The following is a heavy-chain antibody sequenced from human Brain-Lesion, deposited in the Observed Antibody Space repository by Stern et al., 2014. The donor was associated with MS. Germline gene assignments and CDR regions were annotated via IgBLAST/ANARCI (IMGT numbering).Heavy chain of an antibody. CDR2: FDPEDRET. D-gene: IGHD1-26*01. CDR3: ATLSPGAGGNYYRHFDY. J-gene: IGHJ4*02. V-gene: IGHV1-24*01. CDR1: GYTLTELS. Sequence: QVQLVQSGAEVKKPGASVKVSCKVSGYTLTELSMHWVRQAPRKGLERMGGFDPEDRETIYAQKVQGRVTMTEDTSTDTAYMELSRLRSEDTAVYYCATLSPGAGGNYYRHFDYWGQGTLVTVSS.